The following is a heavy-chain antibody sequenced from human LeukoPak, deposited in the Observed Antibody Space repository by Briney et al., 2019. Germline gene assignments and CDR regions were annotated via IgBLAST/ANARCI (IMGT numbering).Heavy chain of an antibody. V-gene: IGHV3-23*01. CDR3: ARDLLGPGAFDI. D-gene: IGHD2-15*01. CDR2: ISGSGGST. J-gene: IGHJ3*02. CDR1: GFTFSSYA. Sequence: GGSLRLSCAASGFTFSSYAMSWVRQAPGKGLEWVSAISGSGGSTYYADSVKGRFTISRDNAKNTLYLQMNSLTPEDTAIYFCARDLLGPGAFDIWGQGTMVTVSS.